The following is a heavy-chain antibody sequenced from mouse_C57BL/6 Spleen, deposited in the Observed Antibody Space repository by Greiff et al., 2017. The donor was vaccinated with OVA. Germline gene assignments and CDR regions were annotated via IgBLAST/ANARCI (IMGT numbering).Heavy chain of an antibody. J-gene: IGHJ2*01. CDR3: ARWINGYFDY. CDR1: GYAFTNYL. CDR2: INPGSGGT. Sequence: VQLKESGAELVRPGTSVKVSCKASGYAFTNYLLEWVKQRPGQGLEWIGVINPGSGGTNYNEQFKGTATLTADKSSSTADKQLSSLTSEDSAVYFCARWINGYFDYWGQGTTLTVSS. V-gene: IGHV1-54*01.